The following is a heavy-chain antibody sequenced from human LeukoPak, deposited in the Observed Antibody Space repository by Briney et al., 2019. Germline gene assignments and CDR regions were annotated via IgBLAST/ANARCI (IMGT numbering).Heavy chain of an antibody. CDR2: ISSSSSYI. D-gene: IGHD2-2*01. J-gene: IGHJ4*02. CDR1: GFTFSSYS. CDR3: ATSSTSCYGCFDY. Sequence: GGSLRLSCAASGFTFSSYSMNWVRQAPGKGLEWVSSISSSSSYIYYADSVKGRFTISRDNAKNSLYLQMNSLRAEDTAVYYCATSSTSCYGCFDYWGQGTLVTVSS. V-gene: IGHV3-21*01.